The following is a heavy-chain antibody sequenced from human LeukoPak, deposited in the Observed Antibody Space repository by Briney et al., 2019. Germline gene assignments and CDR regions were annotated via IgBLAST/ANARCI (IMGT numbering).Heavy chain of an antibody. J-gene: IGHJ4*02. Sequence: SETLSLTCAVSGVSIGSYYWSWIRQPAGKGLEWIGRIYTSGSTSYNPSLKSRVTMSVDTSKNQFSLKLSSATAADTAVYYCARAYSSSSGIDYWGQGTLVTVSS. V-gene: IGHV4-4*07. CDR3: ARAYSSSSGIDY. CDR1: GVSIGSYY. D-gene: IGHD6-6*01. CDR2: IYTSGST.